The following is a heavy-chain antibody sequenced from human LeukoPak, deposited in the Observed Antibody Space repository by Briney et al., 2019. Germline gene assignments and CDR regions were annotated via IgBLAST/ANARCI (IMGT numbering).Heavy chain of an antibody. CDR3: ARSTEVAAAGSAY. V-gene: IGHV4-39*07. CDR1: GGSISSSSYY. D-gene: IGHD6-13*01. J-gene: IGHJ4*02. CDR2: IYYSGST. Sequence: PSETLSLTCTVSGGSISSSSYYWGWIRQPPGKGLEWIGSIYYSGSTYYNPSLKSRVTISVDTSKNQFSLKLSSVTAADTAVYYCARSTEVAAAGSAYWGQGTLVTVSS.